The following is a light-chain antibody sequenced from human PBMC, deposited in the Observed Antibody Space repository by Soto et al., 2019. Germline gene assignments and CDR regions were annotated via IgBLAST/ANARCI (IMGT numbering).Light chain of an antibody. V-gene: IGKV1-39*01. CDR3: QQSFSTPRT. CDR1: QTINNY. Sequence: DIQMTQSPSSLSASVGDRVTITCRASQTINNYVNWYQQKPGTAPKVLIYAASRLQSGVQSRFSGSGFGTDFTLTITGLQPEDFAVYFCQQSFSTPRTFGQGTKVEVK. J-gene: IGKJ1*01. CDR2: AAS.